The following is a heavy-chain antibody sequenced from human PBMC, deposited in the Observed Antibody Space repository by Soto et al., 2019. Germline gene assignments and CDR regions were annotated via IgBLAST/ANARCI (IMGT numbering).Heavy chain of an antibody. CDR2: IYPGDSDT. CDR3: AGGGVRGVITRTRDYYGMDV. Sequence: RGESLKISCKGSGYSFTSYWIGWVRQMPGKGLEWMGIIYPGDSDTRYSPSFQGQVTISADKSISTAYLQWSSLKASDTAMYYCAGGGVRGVITRTRDYYGMDVWGQGTTVTVPS. CDR1: GYSFTSYW. J-gene: IGHJ6*02. D-gene: IGHD3-10*01. V-gene: IGHV5-51*01.